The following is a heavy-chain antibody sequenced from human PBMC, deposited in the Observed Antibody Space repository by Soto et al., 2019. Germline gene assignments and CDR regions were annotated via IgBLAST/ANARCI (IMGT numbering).Heavy chain of an antibody. J-gene: IGHJ5*02. V-gene: IGHV3-7*01. CDR2: IKQDGREK. CDR1: GFTFSSYW. Sequence: GGSLRLFCAASGFTFSSYWMSWVRQAPGKGLEWVANIKQDGREKYYVDSVKGRFTISRDNAKNSLYLQMNSLRAEDTAVYYCARGQWLSFWFDPWGQGSLVTVSS. D-gene: IGHD6-19*01. CDR3: ARGQWLSFWFDP.